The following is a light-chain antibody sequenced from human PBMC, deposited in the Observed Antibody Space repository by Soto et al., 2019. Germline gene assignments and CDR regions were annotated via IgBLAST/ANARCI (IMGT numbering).Light chain of an antibody. J-gene: IGKJ4*01. CDR3: QQRTNWLT. V-gene: IGKV3-11*01. CDR1: QSVTWY. CDR2: DAT. Sequence: EIVLTQSPATLSLSPGERATLSCRASQSVTWYLAWYQQKPGQAPRLLIYDATNRATDIPARFSGSGSGTDFTLTISSLEPEDYAVYYCQQRTNWLTFGGGTRVEI.